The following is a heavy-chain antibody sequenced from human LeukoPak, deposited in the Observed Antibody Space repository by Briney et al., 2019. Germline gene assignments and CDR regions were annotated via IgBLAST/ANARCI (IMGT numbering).Heavy chain of an antibody. J-gene: IGHJ5*02. CDR1: RITVASSE. CDR3: AAFDAGDCGGDCPYFSFP. D-gene: IGHD2-21*02. CDR2: IVVGSANT. V-gene: IGHV1-58*01. Sequence: ASRITVASSEVVEVGEGRGQSNKRIGWIVVGSANTNYAQKFQERVTITRDMSTGTAYMELSSLRSEDTAVYYCAAFDAGDCGGDCPYFSFPWGQGSMVTVSS.